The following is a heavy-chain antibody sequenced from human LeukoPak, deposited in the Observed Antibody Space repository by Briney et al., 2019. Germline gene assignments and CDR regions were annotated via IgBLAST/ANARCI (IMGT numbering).Heavy chain of an antibody. V-gene: IGHV3-20*04. CDR3: ARVVLSRGERDY. CDR1: GFTFSDYY. CDR2: INWNGGST. J-gene: IGHJ4*02. D-gene: IGHD5-24*01. Sequence: GGSLRLSCAASGFTFSDYYMSWIRQAPGKGLQWVSGINWNGGSTGYADSVKGRFTISRDNAKNSLYLQMNSLRAEDTALYYCARVVLSRGERDYWGQGTLVTVSS.